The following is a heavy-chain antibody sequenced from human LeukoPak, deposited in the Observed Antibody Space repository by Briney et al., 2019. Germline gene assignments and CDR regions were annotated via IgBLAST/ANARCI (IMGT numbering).Heavy chain of an antibody. J-gene: IGHJ4*02. D-gene: IGHD3-22*01. CDR3: AKDGQGPYDSSGYDNYFVY. CDR2: ISGSGVST. Sequence: HPGGSLRLSCAASGFTFSTYAMSWVRQAPGKGLEWVSGISGSGVSTYYADSVKGRFTISRDNSKNTLYLQMNSLRAEDTAVYYCAKDGQGPYDSSGYDNYFVYWGQGTLVTVSS. V-gene: IGHV3-23*01. CDR1: GFTFSTYA.